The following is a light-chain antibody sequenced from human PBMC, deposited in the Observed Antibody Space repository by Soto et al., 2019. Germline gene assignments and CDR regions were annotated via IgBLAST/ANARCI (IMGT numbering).Light chain of an antibody. CDR2: DAS. CDR3: QQRSGWPLT. J-gene: IGKJ4*01. V-gene: IGKV3-11*01. Sequence: EIVLTQSPATLSLSPGERAALSCRASQGVGRFLAWYQQKPGQAPRLLIYDASNRATGIPARFSGSGSETDSTLVIDNLEPEDFAVYYCQQRSGWPLTFGGGTKVEIK. CDR1: QGVGRF.